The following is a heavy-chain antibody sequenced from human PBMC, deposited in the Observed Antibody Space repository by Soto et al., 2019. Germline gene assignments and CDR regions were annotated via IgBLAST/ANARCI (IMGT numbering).Heavy chain of an antibody. CDR3: AKDSGVYRSEAFDP. Sequence: EVQLLESGGGLVQPGGSLRLSCAASGFTFSSYAMSWVRQAPGKGLEWVSAISGSGGSTYYADSVKGRFTISRDNSKNTLYLQMISLRAEDTAVYYGAKDSGVYRSEAFDPWGQGTLVTVSS. V-gene: IGHV3-23*01. D-gene: IGHD3-10*01. J-gene: IGHJ5*02. CDR2: ISGSGGST. CDR1: GFTFSSYA.